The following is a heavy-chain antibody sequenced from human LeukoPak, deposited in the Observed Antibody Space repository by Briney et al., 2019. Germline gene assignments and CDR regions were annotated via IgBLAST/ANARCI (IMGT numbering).Heavy chain of an antibody. Sequence: GGSLRLSCEASGFTFGSHAVYWVRQAPGKGLEWVAGIFGSGGSPHYADPVKGRFTISRDNSRNTVYLQINSLRAEDTAVYYCARVRPEYYYDSSGYYYFDYWGQGTLVTVSS. V-gene: IGHV3-23*01. D-gene: IGHD3-22*01. CDR1: GFTFGSHA. CDR2: IFGSGGSP. CDR3: ARVRPEYYYDSSGYYYFDY. J-gene: IGHJ4*02.